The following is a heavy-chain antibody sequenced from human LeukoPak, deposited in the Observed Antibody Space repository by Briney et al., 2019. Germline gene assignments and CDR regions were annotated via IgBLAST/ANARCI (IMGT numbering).Heavy chain of an antibody. CDR2: ISAYNGNT. D-gene: IGHD1-26*01. CDR3: ARDMDSGPDFFDY. J-gene: IGHJ4*02. CDR1: GGTFSSYA. Sequence: ASVKVSCKASGGTFSSYAISWVRQAPGQGLEWMGWISAYNGNTNYAQKLQGRVTMTTDTSTSTAYMELRSLRSDDTAVYYCARDMDSGPDFFDYWGLGTLVTASS. V-gene: IGHV1-18*01.